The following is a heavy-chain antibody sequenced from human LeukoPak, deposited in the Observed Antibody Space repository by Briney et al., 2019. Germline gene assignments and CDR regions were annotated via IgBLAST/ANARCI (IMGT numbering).Heavy chain of an antibody. Sequence: GGSPRLSCAASGFTFSGSAMHWVRQASGKGLEWVGRIRSKANSYATAYAASVKGRFTISRDDSKNTAYLQMNSLKTEDTAVYYCTRDRGHRGYRKFDYWGQGTLVTVSS. CDR3: TRDRGHRGYRKFDY. D-gene: IGHD5-18*01. CDR1: GFTFSGSA. CDR2: IRSKANSYAT. J-gene: IGHJ4*02. V-gene: IGHV3-73*01.